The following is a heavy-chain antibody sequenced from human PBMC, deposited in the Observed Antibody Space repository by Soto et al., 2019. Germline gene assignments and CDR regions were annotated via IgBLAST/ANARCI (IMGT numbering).Heavy chain of an antibody. J-gene: IGHJ6*02. D-gene: IGHD5-18*01. Sequence: QVQLVQSGAEVKKPGASVKVSCKASGYTFTGYYMHWVRQAPGQGLEWMGWINPNSGGTNYAQKFQGWVTMTRDTSISTAYMELSRLRSDDTAVYYCARDLMLDKAMVTHYGMDVWGQGTTVTVSS. V-gene: IGHV1-2*04. CDR3: ARDLMLDKAMVTHYGMDV. CDR2: INPNSGGT. CDR1: GYTFTGYY.